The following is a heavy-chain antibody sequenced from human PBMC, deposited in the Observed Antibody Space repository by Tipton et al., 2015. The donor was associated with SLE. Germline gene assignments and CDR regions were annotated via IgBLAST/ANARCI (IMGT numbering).Heavy chain of an antibody. Sequence: WIRQPPGKGLEWVGFIRSKAYGGTTEYAASVKGRFTISRDDSKSIAYLQMNSLKTEDTAVYYCTRDRYARGYYGMDVWGQGTTVTVSS. J-gene: IGHJ6*02. CDR2: IRSKAYGGTT. V-gene: IGHV3-49*02. CDR3: TRDRYARGYYGMDV. D-gene: IGHD3-10*01.